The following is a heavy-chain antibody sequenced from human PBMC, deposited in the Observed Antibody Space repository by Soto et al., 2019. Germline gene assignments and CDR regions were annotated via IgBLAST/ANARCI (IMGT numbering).Heavy chain of an antibody. D-gene: IGHD2-2*02. V-gene: IGHV1-46*01. CDR2: INPSGSTT. J-gene: IGHJ4*02. CDR1: GYTFTSYY. Sequence: QVQLVQSGAEVKKPGASVKVSCKASGYTFTSYYMHWVRQAPGQGLEWMGLINPSGSTTSYAQRSQGRVTMNRDTSTSTVNRELSSLRSEDTAVYYCAREDGYCTRTTGYKEGWGYWGQGTLVTVSS. CDR3: AREDGYCTRTTGYKEGWGY.